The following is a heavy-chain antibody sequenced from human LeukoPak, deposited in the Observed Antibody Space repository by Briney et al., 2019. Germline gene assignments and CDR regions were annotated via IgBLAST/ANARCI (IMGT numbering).Heavy chain of an antibody. J-gene: IGHJ4*02. D-gene: IGHD1-26*01. CDR2: VYPGDSDT. CDR1: GYSFTSYW. V-gene: IGHV5-51*01. CDR3: ARRSGSYYSGGDY. Sequence: GESLKISCKGSGYSFTSYWIGWVRQMPGKGLEWMGIVYPGDSDTRYSPSFQGQVTISADKSITTAYLQRSSLRASDTAMYYCARRSGSYYSGGDYWGQGTLVTVSS.